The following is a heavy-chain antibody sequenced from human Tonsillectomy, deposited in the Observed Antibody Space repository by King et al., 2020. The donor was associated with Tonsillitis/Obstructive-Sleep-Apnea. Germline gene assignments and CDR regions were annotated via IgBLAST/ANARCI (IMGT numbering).Heavy chain of an antibody. D-gene: IGHD1-26*01. J-gene: IGHJ4*02. CDR1: GYSFTTNW. Sequence: QLVQSGAEVKKPGESLRISCKGSGYSFTTNWITGLRRSPGKGWKGMGRMDPVDSYTKYSPSFQGHVTISADKSISTAYLQWRSLKASDTAMYYCARMTGREGATLGYWGQGTLVTVSS. V-gene: IGHV5-10-1*01. CDR3: ARMTGREGATLGY. CDR2: MDPVDSYT.